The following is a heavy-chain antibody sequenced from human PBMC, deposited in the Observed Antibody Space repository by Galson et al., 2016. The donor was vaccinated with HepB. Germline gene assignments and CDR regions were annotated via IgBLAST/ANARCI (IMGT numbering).Heavy chain of an antibody. CDR1: GFPFSSYA. V-gene: IGHV3-23*01. CDR2: ITDSGDTT. J-gene: IGHJ4*02. CDR3: AKQRPGLY. Sequence: SLRLSCAASGFPFSSYAMSWVRQAPGKGLEWVSSITDSGDTTYYADSVRGRFTTSRDNSKNTLYLQMNSLRAEDTAVYYCAKQRPGLYWLQGTLVTVSS.